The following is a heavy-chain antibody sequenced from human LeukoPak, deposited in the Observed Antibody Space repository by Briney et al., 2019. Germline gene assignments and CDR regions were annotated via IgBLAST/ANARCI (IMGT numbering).Heavy chain of an antibody. J-gene: IGHJ4*02. D-gene: IGHD1-26*01. CDR2: IKSKTDGGTT. CDR3: TTEWGYSGSYSGSPLWYFDY. Sequence: KPGGSLRLSCAASGFTFSNAWMSWVRQAPGKGLEWVGRIKSKTDGGTTDYAAPVKGRFTISRDDSKNTLYLQMNSLKTEDTAVYYCTTEWGYSGSYSGSPLWYFDYWGRGTLVTVSS. V-gene: IGHV3-15*01. CDR1: GFTFSNAW.